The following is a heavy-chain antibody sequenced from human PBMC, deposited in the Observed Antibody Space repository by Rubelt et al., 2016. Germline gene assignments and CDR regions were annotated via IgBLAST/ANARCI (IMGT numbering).Heavy chain of an antibody. CDR1: GFDFRPYV. CDR3: ARDNWNYDLFDY. J-gene: IGHJ4*02. CDR2: ISGSGSIT. V-gene: IGHV3-48*03. D-gene: IGHD1-7*01. Sequence: GESLRLSCAASGFDFRPYVMTWVRHAPGRGLEWVSDISGSGSITEYGDSVKGRFIISRDNAKNSRYLQMNGLRAEDTAVYYCARDNWNYDLFDYWGQGTLVTVSS.